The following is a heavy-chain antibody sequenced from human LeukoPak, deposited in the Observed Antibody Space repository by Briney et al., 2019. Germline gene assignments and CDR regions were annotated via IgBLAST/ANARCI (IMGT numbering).Heavy chain of an antibody. CDR2: IYYSGST. V-gene: IGHV4-39*07. CDR1: GGSISSSSYY. CDR3: AREVTIFGVVNWFDP. D-gene: IGHD3-3*01. Sequence: SETLSLTCTVSGGSISSSSYYWGWIRQPPGKGLEWIGSIYYSGSTYYNPSLKSRVTISVDTSKNQFSLKLSSVTAADTAVYYCAREVTIFGVVNWFDPWGQGTLVTVSS. J-gene: IGHJ5*02.